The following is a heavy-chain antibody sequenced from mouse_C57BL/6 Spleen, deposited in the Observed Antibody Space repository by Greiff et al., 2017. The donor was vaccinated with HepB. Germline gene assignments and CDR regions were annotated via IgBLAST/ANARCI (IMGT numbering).Heavy chain of an antibody. D-gene: IGHD2-4*01. Sequence: QVQLQQPGAELVKPGASVKLSCKASGYTFTSYWMHWVKQRPGQGLEWIGMIHPNSGSTNYNEKFKSKATLTVDKSSSTAYMQLSSLTSEDSAVYYCAREGGYDYGFDYWGQGTTLTVSS. CDR1: GYTFTSYW. V-gene: IGHV1-64*01. J-gene: IGHJ2*01. CDR3: AREGGYDYGFDY. CDR2: IHPNSGST.